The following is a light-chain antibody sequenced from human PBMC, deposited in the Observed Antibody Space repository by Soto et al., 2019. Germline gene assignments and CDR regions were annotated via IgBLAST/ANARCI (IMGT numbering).Light chain of an antibody. V-gene: IGLV2-23*01. CDR3: CSYAGSIWV. CDR1: SSDVGSYNL. CDR2: EGS. Sequence: QPALTQPASVSGSPGQSITISCTGTSSDVGSYNLVSWYQQHPGKAPKLMIYEGSKRPSGVSNRFSGSKSGNTASLTISGLQAEDEADYYCCSYAGSIWVFGGGTKVTVL. J-gene: IGLJ3*02.